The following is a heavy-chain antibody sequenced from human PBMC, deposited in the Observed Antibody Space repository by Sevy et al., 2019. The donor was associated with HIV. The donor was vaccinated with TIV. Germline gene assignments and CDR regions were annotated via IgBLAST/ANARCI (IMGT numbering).Heavy chain of an antibody. J-gene: IGHJ4*02. V-gene: IGHV1-24*01. CDR2: FDPEDGET. D-gene: IGHD3-22*01. CDR3: ATTKDYYDNSGDPFDY. CDR1: GYTLTKLS. Sequence: ASVKVSCKVSGYTLTKLSMHWARQAPGKGLEWMGSFDPEDGETIHAQRFQGRLSMTEDTSTETAYMELSSLSSEDTAVYYCATTKDYYDNSGDPFDYWGQGSLVTVSS.